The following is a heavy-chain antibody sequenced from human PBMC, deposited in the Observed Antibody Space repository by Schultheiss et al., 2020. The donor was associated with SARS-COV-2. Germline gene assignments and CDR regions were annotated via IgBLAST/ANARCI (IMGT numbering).Heavy chain of an antibody. J-gene: IGHJ4*02. CDR1: GYTFANFG. D-gene: IGHD3-10*01. CDR3: ARDGQITMVRGVVTWADY. Sequence: ASVKVSCKASGYTFANFGISWVRQAPGQGLEWLGWMNAYNGNTNYAQNLQGRVTMTTDTSTSTAYMELRSLRSDDTAVYYCARDGQITMVRGVVTWADYWGQGTLVTVSS. V-gene: IGHV1-18*04. CDR2: MNAYNGNT.